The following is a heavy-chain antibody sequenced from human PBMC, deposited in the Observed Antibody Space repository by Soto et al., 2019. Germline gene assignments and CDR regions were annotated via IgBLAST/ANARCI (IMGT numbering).Heavy chain of an antibody. CDR2: IIPMFGTP. D-gene: IGHD1-26*01. CDR1: GGTFSKYA. V-gene: IGHV1-69*13. J-gene: IGHJ3*02. Sequence: SVKVSCKASGGTFSKYAISWVRQAPGQGLEWLGGIIPMFGTPNYAQKFQGRVTISADESTSTAYMELSSLRSEDMAVYYCASGRAVGATTAFDIWGQGTVVTVSS. CDR3: ASGRAVGATTAFDI.